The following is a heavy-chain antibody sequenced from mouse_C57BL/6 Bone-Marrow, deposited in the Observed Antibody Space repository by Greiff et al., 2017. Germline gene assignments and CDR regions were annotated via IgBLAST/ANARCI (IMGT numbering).Heavy chain of an antibody. Sequence: VMLVESGPGLVQPSQSLSITCTVSGFSLTSYGVHWVRQSPGKGLEWLGVIWSGGSTDYNAAFISRLSISKDNSKSQVFFKMNSLQADDTAIYYCARSTVVATEDYAMDYWGQGTSVTVSS. CDR2: IWSGGST. CDR3: ARSTVVATEDYAMDY. D-gene: IGHD1-1*01. CDR1: GFSLTSYG. V-gene: IGHV2-2*01. J-gene: IGHJ4*01.